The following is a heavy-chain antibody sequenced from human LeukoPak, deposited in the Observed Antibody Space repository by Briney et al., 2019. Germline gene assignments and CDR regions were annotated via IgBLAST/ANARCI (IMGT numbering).Heavy chain of an antibody. CDR1: GGSISSSNW. D-gene: IGHD2-21*02. CDR2: IYHSGST. V-gene: IGHV4-4*02. CDR3: AREHIVVVTATNWFDP. Sequence: SETLSLTCAVSGGSISSSNWWSWVRQLQGKGLEWSREIYHSGSTNYNPSLKSRVTISVDKSKNQFSLKLSSVTAADTAVYYCAREHIVVVTATNWFDPWGQGTLVTVSS. J-gene: IGHJ5*02.